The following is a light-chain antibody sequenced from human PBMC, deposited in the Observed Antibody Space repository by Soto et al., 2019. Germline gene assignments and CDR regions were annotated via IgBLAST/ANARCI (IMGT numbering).Light chain of an antibody. CDR3: QQYGNSPWT. Sequence: EIVLTQSPGTLSLSPGERGTLSCRASQRFGSSNLAWYQQKPGQAPRLLIYSTSSRATGIPDRFGGSGSGTDFTLTISRLEPEDFAVYYCQQYGNSPWTFGQGTKVEIK. V-gene: IGKV3-20*01. J-gene: IGKJ1*01. CDR2: STS. CDR1: QRFGSSN.